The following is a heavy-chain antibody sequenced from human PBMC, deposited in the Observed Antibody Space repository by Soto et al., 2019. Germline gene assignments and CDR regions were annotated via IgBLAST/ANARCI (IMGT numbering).Heavy chain of an antibody. CDR2: ISSSSSYI. Sequence: VGSLRLSCAASGFTFSSYSMNWVRQAPGKGLEWVSFISSSSSYIYYADSVKGRFTISRDNAKNSLYLQMNSLRAEDTAVYYCARESSSGYYYYGMDVWGQGTTVTVSS. CDR1: GFTFSSYS. V-gene: IGHV3-21*05. D-gene: IGHD6-6*01. J-gene: IGHJ6*02. CDR3: ARESSSGYYYYGMDV.